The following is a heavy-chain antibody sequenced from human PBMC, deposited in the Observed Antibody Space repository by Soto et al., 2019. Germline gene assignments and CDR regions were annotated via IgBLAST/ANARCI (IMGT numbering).Heavy chain of an antibody. CDR1: GFTFSSYG. CDR2: ISYDGSNK. J-gene: IGHJ4*02. CDR3: AKESYYDSSGHLDY. Sequence: QVQLVESGGGVVQPGRSLRLSCAASGFTFSSYGMQWVRQAPGKGLEWVAVISYDGSNKYYADSVKGRFTISRDNSKNTLYLQMNSLRAEDTAVYYCAKESYYDSSGHLDYWGQGTLVTVSS. V-gene: IGHV3-30*18. D-gene: IGHD3-22*01.